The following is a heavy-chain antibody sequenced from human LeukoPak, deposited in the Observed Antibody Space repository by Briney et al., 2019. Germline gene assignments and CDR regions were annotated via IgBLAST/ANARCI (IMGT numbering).Heavy chain of an antibody. CDR1: GFTFTSSA. CDR3: AAFSYYGGYNFDY. V-gene: IGHV1-58*02. Sequence: SVKVSCKASGFTFTSSAMQWVRQARGQRLEWIGWIVVGSGNTNYAQKFQERVTITRDMSTSTAYMELSSLRSEDTAVYYCAAFSYYGGYNFDYWGQGTLVTVSS. J-gene: IGHJ4*02. D-gene: IGHD4-17*01. CDR2: IVVGSGNT.